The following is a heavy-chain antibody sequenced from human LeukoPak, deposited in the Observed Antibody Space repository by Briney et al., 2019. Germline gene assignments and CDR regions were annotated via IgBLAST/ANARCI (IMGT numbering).Heavy chain of an antibody. CDR1: GFTFSTYA. Sequence: SGGSLRLSCAASGFTFSTYAMSWVRQAPGKGLEWVSLIGGSDGRTRYADSVKGRFTISRGNSKNTLYLEMNSLRAEDTAVYYCAKDSSSYDWGYMDVWGKGTTVTISS. CDR2: IGGSDGRT. J-gene: IGHJ6*03. CDR3: AKDSSSYDWGYMDV. D-gene: IGHD3-22*01. V-gene: IGHV3-23*01.